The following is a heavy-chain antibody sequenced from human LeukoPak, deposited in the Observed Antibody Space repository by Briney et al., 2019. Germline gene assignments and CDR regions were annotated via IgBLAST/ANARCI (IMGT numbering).Heavy chain of an antibody. CDR1: EVTFSSHS. J-gene: IGHJ3*02. CDR2: ISRSGGSM. CDR3: ARSLKVSAALDVFDI. D-gene: IGHD2-2*01. Sequence: PGGSLRLSCAASEVTFSSHSMNWVRQAPGKGLEWVSSISRSGGSMYYADSLKGRFTISRDNAKNSLYLQMNSLRAEDTAVYFCARSLKVSAALDVFDIWGQGTMVTVSS. V-gene: IGHV3-21*01.